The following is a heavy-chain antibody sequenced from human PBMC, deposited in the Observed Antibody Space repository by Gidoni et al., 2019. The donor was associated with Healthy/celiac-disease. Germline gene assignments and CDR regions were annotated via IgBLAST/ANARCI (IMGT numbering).Heavy chain of an antibody. V-gene: IGHV1-69*06. CDR2: IIPIFGTA. D-gene: IGHD3-22*01. CDR3: ASLLNDSSGYYPKDWFDP. CDR1: GGTFSSYA. J-gene: IGHJ5*02. Sequence: KKPGSSVKVSCKASGGTFSSYAISWVRQAPGQGLEWMGGIIPIFGTANYAQKFQGRVTITADKSTSTAYMELSSRRSEDTAVYDCASLLNDSSGYYPKDWFDPWGQGTLVTVSS.